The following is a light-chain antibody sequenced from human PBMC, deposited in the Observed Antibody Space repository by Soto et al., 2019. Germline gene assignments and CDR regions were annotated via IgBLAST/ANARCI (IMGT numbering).Light chain of an antibody. J-gene: IGKJ1*01. CDR2: DAY. CDR1: QSVSRN. V-gene: IGKV3D-20*01. CDR3: QQYGFRT. Sequence: EIVMTQSPATMSVSPGERATLSGRASQSVSRNLAWYQQKPGLAPRLLIYDAYRRATGISDRFSGSGSGTDFTLTISRLEPEDFAVYYCQQYGFRTFGQGTKVDIK.